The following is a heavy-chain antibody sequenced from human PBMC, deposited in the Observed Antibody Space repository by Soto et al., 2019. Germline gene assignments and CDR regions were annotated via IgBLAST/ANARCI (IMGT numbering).Heavy chain of an antibody. CDR1: GGSISSGGYS. Sequence: SETLSLTCAVSGGSISSGGYSWSWIRQPPGKGLEWIGYIYHSGSTYYNPSLKSRVTISVDRSKNQFSLKLSSVTAADTAVYYCARDLGYSSLSWGQGTLVTVSS. J-gene: IGHJ5*02. CDR2: IYHSGST. V-gene: IGHV4-30-2*01. CDR3: ARDLGYSSLS. D-gene: IGHD6-13*01.